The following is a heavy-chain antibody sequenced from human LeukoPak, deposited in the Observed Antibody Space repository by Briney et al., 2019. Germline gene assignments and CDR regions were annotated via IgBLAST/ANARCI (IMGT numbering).Heavy chain of an antibody. CDR2: IYYSGST. CDR1: GGSISSYY. V-gene: IGHV4-59*01. D-gene: IGHD2-8*01. CDR3: ARGVGVDWFDP. Sequence: SETLPLTCTVSGGSISSYYWSWIRQPPGKGLEWIGYIYYSGSTNYNPSLKSRVTISVDTSKNQFSLKLSSVTAADTAVYYCARGVGVDWFDPWGQGTLVTVSS. J-gene: IGHJ5*02.